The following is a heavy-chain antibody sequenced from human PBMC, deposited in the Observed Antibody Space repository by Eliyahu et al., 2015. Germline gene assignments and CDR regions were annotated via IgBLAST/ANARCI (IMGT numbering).Heavy chain of an antibody. V-gene: IGHV4-31*03. CDR1: GGXXSGGSHY. Sequence: QVQLQESGPGLVKPSPTLSLTCTVSGGXXSGGSHYWTXXXQXPGKGLEWIGYMHYSGVSNYNPPLKSRVTISLDTSNNRFSLEVNSVTAADTAVYYCAGIPYGRPFGWFDPWGQGTLVAVSS. CDR3: AGIPYGRPFGWFDP. J-gene: IGHJ5*02. D-gene: IGHD3-16*01. CDR2: MHYSGVS.